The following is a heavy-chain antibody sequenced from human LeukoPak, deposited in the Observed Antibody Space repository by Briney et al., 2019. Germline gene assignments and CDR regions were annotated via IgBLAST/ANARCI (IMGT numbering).Heavy chain of an antibody. J-gene: IGHJ4*02. CDR1: GGSISSSSYY. CDR2: IYYSGST. CDR3: ASSDSSSWDAFDY. Sequence: SETLSLTCTVSGGSISSSSYYWGWIRQPPGKGLEWIGSIYYSGSTCYNPSLKSRVTLSVDTSKNQFSLKLSSVTAADTAVYYCASSDSSSWDAFDYWGQGTLVTVSS. V-gene: IGHV4-39*01. D-gene: IGHD6-13*01.